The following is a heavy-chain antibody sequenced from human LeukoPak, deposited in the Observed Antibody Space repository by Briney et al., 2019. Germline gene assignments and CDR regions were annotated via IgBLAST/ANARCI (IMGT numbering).Heavy chain of an antibody. CDR2: INHSGST. V-gene: IGHV4-34*01. J-gene: IGHJ3*02. CDR1: GGSFSGYY. CDR3: ARESYDYAFDI. D-gene: IGHD3-16*01. Sequence: SETLSLTCAVYGGSFSGYYWSWIRQPPGKGLEWIGEINHSGSTNYNPSLKSRVTIFVDTSKNQFSLKLSSVTAADTAVYYCARESYDYAFDIWGQGTVVTVSS.